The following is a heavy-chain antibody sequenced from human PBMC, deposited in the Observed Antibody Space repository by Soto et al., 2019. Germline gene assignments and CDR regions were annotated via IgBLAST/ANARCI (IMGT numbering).Heavy chain of an antibody. D-gene: IGHD7-27*01. V-gene: IGHV4-4*02. Sequence: QVQLQESGPGLVKPSETLSLTCAVSGDSINTNNWWSWVRQPPGRGLEWIGEIYHTGSTNYNPSLKSRVTISADRYKNQLSLRLNSVTAADTAVYFCARDTHWGLGDWGQGTLVIVSS. J-gene: IGHJ4*02. CDR3: ARDTHWGLGD. CDR1: GDSINTNNW. CDR2: IYHTGST.